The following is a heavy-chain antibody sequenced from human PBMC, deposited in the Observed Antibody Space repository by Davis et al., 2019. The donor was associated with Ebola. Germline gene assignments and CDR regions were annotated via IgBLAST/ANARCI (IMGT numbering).Heavy chain of an antibody. CDR1: GFTFSSYG. V-gene: IGHV3-30*02. J-gene: IGHJ4*02. CDR2: IRYDGSNK. Sequence: PGGSLRLSCAASGFTFSSYGMHWVRQAPGKGLEWVAFIRYDGSNKYYADSVKGRFTISRDNSKNTLYLQMNSLRAEDTAVYYCAKDPLGYCSSTSCFGLDYWGQGTLVTVAS. D-gene: IGHD2-2*01. CDR3: AKDPLGYCSSTSCFGLDY.